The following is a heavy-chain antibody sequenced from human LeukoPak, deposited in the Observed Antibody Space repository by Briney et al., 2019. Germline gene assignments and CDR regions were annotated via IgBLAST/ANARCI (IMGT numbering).Heavy chain of an antibody. Sequence: SETLSLTCTVSGGSISSYYWSWIRQPPGKGLEWIGELNHSGSTNYNPSLKSRVTISVDTSKNQFSLKLSSVTAADTAVYYCARDVLLWFGESFDPWGQGTLVTVSS. CDR1: GGSISSYY. CDR2: LNHSGST. J-gene: IGHJ5*02. CDR3: ARDVLLWFGESFDP. D-gene: IGHD3-10*01. V-gene: IGHV4-34*01.